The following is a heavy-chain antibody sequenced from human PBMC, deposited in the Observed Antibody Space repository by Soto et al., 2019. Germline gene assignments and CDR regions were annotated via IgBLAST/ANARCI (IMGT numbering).Heavy chain of an antibody. CDR1: GFTFRSYW. CDR2: INSDGSST. CDR3: ASGGSSLNFDS. Sequence: EVQLVESGGGLVQPGGSLRRSCAASGFTFRSYWMQWVRQAPGKGLVWVSWINSDGSSTRYADSVKGRFTISRDNAKNTLYLQMNSLRAEDTAVYYCASGGSSLNFDSWGQGTLVTVSS. J-gene: IGHJ4*02. V-gene: IGHV3-74*01. D-gene: IGHD6-6*01.